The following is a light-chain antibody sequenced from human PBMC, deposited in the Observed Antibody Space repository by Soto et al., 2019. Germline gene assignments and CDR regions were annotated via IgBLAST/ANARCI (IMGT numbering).Light chain of an antibody. CDR2: GAS. CDR3: QQYGSSPPYT. J-gene: IGKJ2*01. Sequence: EIVLTQSPGTLSLSPGERATLSCRASQSVSSNYLAWYQQKPGQAPRLLIYGASSRATCIPDRFSGSGSGRYFTLTISRLEPEDFAVYYCQQYGSSPPYTFGQGTKREIK. V-gene: IGKV3-20*01. CDR1: QSVSSNY.